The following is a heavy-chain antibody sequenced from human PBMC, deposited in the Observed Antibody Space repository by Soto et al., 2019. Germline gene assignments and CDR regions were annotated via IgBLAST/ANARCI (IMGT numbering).Heavy chain of an antibody. CDR2: MNPNSGNA. D-gene: IGHD3-3*01. CDR3: ARGDFGSIQSDMDV. Sequence: QVQLVQSGAEVKKPGASVKVSCKASGYTFTSYDINWVRQATGQGLEWMGWMNPNSGNAGYAQKFQGRVTMTRNTSIRTAYMELSSLRSEDTAVYYCARGDFGSIQSDMDVWGKGSTVSVSS. J-gene: IGHJ6*03. V-gene: IGHV1-8*01. CDR1: GYTFTSYD.